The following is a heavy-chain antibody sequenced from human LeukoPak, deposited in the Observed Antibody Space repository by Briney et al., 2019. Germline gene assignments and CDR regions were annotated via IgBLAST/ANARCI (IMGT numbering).Heavy chain of an antibody. D-gene: IGHD6-19*01. J-gene: IGHJ4*02. V-gene: IGHV3-33*01. CDR3: ARELGIAVAGFDY. Sequence: GRSLRLSCAASGFTFSSYGMHWVRQAPGKGLEWVAVIWCDGSNKYYADSVKGRFTISRDNSKNTLYLQMNSLRAEDTAVYYCARELGIAVAGFDYWGQGTLVTVSS. CDR2: IWCDGSNK. CDR1: GFTFSSYG.